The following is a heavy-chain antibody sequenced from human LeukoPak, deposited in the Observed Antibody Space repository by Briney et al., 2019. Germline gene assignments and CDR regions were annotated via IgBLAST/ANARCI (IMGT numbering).Heavy chain of an antibody. CDR3: AKNTKPTLVTPDF. CDR2: ISYDGSNK. V-gene: IGHV3-30-3*02. J-gene: IGHJ4*02. D-gene: IGHD4-23*01. Sequence: GGSLRLSCAASGFAFSSYAMHWVRQAPGKGLEWVAVISYDGSNKYYADSVKGRFTISRDNSKNTLYLQMNSLRVEDSAVYYCAKNTKPTLVTPDFWGQGTLVTVSS. CDR1: GFAFSSYA.